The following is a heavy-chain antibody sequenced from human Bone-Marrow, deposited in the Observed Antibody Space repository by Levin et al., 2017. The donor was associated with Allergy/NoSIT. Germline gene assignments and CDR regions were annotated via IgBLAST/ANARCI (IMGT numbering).Heavy chain of an antibody. Sequence: SETLSLTCAVYGGSFSGYYWSWIRQPPGKGLEWIGEINHSGSTNYNPSLKSRVTISVDTSKNQFSLKLSSVTAADTAVYYCARESGYCSGGSCVYYFDYWGQGTLVTVSS. CDR2: INHSGST. J-gene: IGHJ4*02. CDR1: GGSFSGYY. CDR3: ARESGYCSGGSCVYYFDY. D-gene: IGHD2-15*01. V-gene: IGHV4-34*01.